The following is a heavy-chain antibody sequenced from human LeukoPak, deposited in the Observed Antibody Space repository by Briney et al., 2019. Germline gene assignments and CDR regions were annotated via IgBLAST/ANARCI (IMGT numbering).Heavy chain of an antibody. CDR3: AREGLERPLVNGFYYYYGMDV. J-gene: IGHJ6*02. CDR1: GFTFSSYG. CDR2: ISPSSTRI. V-gene: IGHV3-48*04. Sequence: PGGSLRLSCAASGFTFSSYGMHWVRQAPGKGLEWVSYISPSSTRIDYAASVRGRFTISRDNAKRSLYLQMSSLRAEDTAVYYCAREGLERPLVNGFYYYYGMDVWGQGTTVTVSS. D-gene: IGHD1-1*01.